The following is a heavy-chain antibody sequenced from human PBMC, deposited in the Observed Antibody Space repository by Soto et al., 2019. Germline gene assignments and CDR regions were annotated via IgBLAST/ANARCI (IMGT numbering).Heavy chain of an antibody. V-gene: IGHV4-59*01. Sequence: ETLSLTCTGSGCSISSYYWSWIRQPPGKGLEWIGYIYYSGSTNYNPSLKSRVTISVDTSKNQFSLKLSSVTAADTAVYYCARSSGDSLSYYYYYYMDVWGKGTTVTVSS. CDR3: ARSSGDSLSYYYYYYMDV. J-gene: IGHJ6*03. CDR2: IYYSGST. D-gene: IGHD2-21*01. CDR1: GCSISSYY.